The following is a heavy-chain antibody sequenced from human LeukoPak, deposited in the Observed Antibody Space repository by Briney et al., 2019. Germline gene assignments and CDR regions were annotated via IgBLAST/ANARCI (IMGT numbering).Heavy chain of an antibody. Sequence: PGGSLRLSCVASGLTFNKYWMHWVRLAPGKGLEWVSYISSSGSTIYYADSVKGRFTISRDNAKNSLYLQMNSLRAEDTAVYYCARVGVPAAIYGYYYYYMDVWGKGTTVTVSS. J-gene: IGHJ6*03. V-gene: IGHV3-11*04. CDR2: ISSSGSTI. D-gene: IGHD2-2*01. CDR1: GLTFNKYW. CDR3: ARVGVPAAIYGYYYYYMDV.